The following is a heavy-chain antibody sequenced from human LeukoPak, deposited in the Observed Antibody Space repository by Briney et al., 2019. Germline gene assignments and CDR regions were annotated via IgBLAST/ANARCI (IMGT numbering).Heavy chain of an antibody. Sequence: PSQTLSLTXTVSGGSISSSNYYWSWIRQPAGKGLEWIGRIYTSGSTNYNPSLKSRITISVDTSKNQLSLQLSSVTAADTAVYYCAREGMAFDYWGQGTLVTVSS. D-gene: IGHD5-24*01. CDR1: GGSISSSNYY. J-gene: IGHJ4*02. V-gene: IGHV4-61*02. CDR2: IYTSGST. CDR3: AREGMAFDY.